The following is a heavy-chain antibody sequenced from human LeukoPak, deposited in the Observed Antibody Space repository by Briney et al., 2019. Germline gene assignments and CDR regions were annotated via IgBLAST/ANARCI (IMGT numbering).Heavy chain of an antibody. D-gene: IGHD6-19*01. V-gene: IGHV3-30-3*01. CDR3: AREPYSSGWYFSYYFDY. CDR2: ISYDGSNK. Sequence: PGGSLRLSCAASGFTFSSYAMHWVRQAPGKGLEWVAVISYDGSNKYYADSVKGRFTISGDNSKNTLYLQMNSLRAEDTAVYYCAREPYSSGWYFSYYFDYWGQGTLVTVSS. CDR1: GFTFSSYA. J-gene: IGHJ4*02.